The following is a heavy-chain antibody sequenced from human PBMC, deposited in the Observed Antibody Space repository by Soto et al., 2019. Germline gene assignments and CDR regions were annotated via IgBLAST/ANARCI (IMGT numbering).Heavy chain of an antibody. D-gene: IGHD6-13*01. CDR3: ARVFVAAADEYYFDY. V-gene: IGHV4-59*01. Sequence: NLSETLSLTCTVSGGSISSYYWSWIRQPPGKGLEWIGYIYYSGSTNYNPSLKSRVTISVDTSKNQFSLKLSSVTAADTAVYYCARVFVAAADEYYFDYWGQGTLVTVSS. CDR1: GGSISSYY. CDR2: IYYSGST. J-gene: IGHJ4*02.